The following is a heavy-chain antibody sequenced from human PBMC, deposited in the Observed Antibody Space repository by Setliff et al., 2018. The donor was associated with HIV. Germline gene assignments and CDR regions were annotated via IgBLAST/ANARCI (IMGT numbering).Heavy chain of an antibody. CDR1: GGSISSYY. V-gene: IGHV4-59*01. J-gene: IGHJ6*02. D-gene: IGHD3-3*01. Sequence: SETLSLTCPVSGGSISSYYWSWIRQPPGKGLEWIGYIYYSGSTNYNPSLKSRVTISVDTSKDQFSLKPSSVIAADTAVYYCARIFGDQGYYYGMDVWGQGTTVTVSS. CDR2: IYYSGST. CDR3: ARIFGDQGYYYGMDV.